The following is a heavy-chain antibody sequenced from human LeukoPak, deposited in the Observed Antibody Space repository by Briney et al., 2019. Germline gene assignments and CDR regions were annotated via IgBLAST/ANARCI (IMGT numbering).Heavy chain of an antibody. V-gene: IGHV3-66*02. CDR2: IYSGGST. CDR3: ARAGGLGYSYGLRFDY. CDR1: GFTVSSNY. D-gene: IGHD5-18*01. Sequence: GGSLRLSCAASGFTVSSNYMSWVRQAPGKGLEWVSVIYSGGSTYYSDSVKGRFTISRDNSKNTLYFQMNSLRAEDTAVYYCARAGGLGYSYGLRFDYWGQGTLVTVSS. J-gene: IGHJ4*02.